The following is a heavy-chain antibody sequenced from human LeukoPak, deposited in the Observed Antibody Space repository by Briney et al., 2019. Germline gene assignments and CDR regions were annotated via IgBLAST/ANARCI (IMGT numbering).Heavy chain of an antibody. V-gene: IGHV4-59*08. Sequence: PSETLSLTCSVSGASIRSYYWGWIRQPPEKGLEWIGYIYHTGSTNYSPSLNSRVTMSVDTSKNEFSLKLSSVTAADTAVYYCARQSRLVIFGVANHWFDPWSQGTLVTVSS. CDR3: ARQSRLVIFGVANHWFDP. CDR2: IYHTGST. J-gene: IGHJ5*02. CDR1: GASIRSYY. D-gene: IGHD3-3*01.